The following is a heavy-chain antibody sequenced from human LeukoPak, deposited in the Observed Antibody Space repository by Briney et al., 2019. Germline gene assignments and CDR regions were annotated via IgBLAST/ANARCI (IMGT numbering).Heavy chain of an antibody. CDR2: IYYSGYT. D-gene: IGHD3-10*01. Sequence: PSETLSLTCTVSGGSISSYYWSWIRQPPGKGLEWIGYIYYSGYTNYNPSLKSRVTISVDTSKNQFSLKLSSVTAADTAVYYCVRTTMVRGTYYMDVWGKGTTVTISS. CDR3: VRTTMVRGTYYMDV. CDR1: GGSISSYY. V-gene: IGHV4-59*01. J-gene: IGHJ6*03.